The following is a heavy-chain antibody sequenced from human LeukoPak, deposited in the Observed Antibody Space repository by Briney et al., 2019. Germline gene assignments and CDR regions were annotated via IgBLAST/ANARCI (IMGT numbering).Heavy chain of an antibody. CDR3: ARGPLRVATITLYFDY. J-gene: IGHJ4*02. D-gene: IGHD5-12*01. CDR2: INPNSGGT. CDR1: GYTFTGYY. Sequence: ASVKVSCKASGYTFTGYYMHWVRPAPGQGLEWMGWINPNSGGTNYAQKFQGRVTMTRDTSISTAYMELSRLRSDDTAVYYCARGPLRVATITLYFDYWGQGTLVTVSS. V-gene: IGHV1-2*02.